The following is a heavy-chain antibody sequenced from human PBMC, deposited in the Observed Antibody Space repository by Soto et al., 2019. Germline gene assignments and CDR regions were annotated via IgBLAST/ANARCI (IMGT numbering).Heavy chain of an antibody. V-gene: IGHV4-59*08. J-gene: IGHJ4*02. CDR1: GASLSPNY. CDR2: IYYAGTT. Sequence: QVRLQESGPGLVKPSETLSLRCSVSGASLSPNYWSWIRQPPGKGLEWIGYIYYAGTTTYNPSLRSRLTISLNPSKNEVSLELTSVTAADTAVYYCARLGAFYQALDSWGQGTLVTVSS. CDR3: ARLGAFYQALDS. D-gene: IGHD2-2*01.